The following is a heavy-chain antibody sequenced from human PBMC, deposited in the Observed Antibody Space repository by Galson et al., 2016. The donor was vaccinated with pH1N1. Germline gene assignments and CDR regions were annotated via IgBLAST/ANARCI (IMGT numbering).Heavy chain of an antibody. J-gene: IGHJ3*02. CDR3: ATVSGYCSGGRCYYAFDI. Sequence: SVKVSCKASGGTFISHVISWVRQAPGQGLEWMGGIIPIMDMANYAQKFQGRVTITVDKSTRTAYMDLSSLRSGDTAVYFCATVSGYCSGGRCYYAFDIWGQGTMVTVAS. CDR2: IIPIMDMA. CDR1: GGTFISHV. V-gene: IGHV1-69*10. D-gene: IGHD2-15*01.